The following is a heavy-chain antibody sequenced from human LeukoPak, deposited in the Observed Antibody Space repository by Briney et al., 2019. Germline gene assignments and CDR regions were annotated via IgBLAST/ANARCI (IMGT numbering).Heavy chain of an antibody. Sequence: PSETLSLTCTVSGSSISSSSYYWGWIRQPPGKGLEWIGSIYYSGSTYYNPSLKSRVTISVDTSKNQFSLKLSSVTAADTAVYYCARQKSLEWELSFDYWGQGTLVTVSS. J-gene: IGHJ4*02. CDR2: IYYSGST. D-gene: IGHD1-26*01. CDR1: GSSISSSSYY. CDR3: ARQKSLEWELSFDY. V-gene: IGHV4-39*01.